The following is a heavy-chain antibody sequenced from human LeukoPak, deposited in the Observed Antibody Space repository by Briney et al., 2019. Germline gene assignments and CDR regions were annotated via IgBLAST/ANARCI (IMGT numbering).Heavy chain of an antibody. V-gene: IGHV3-11*01. Sequence: GGSLRLSCRASGFTFRDYYKSWIRQARGKAREGVSFISSSGNTIFSADAVGGRFNISRDNAKNSLYLQLNSLRAEDTAVYYCARDRGFGVVTPIDYWGQGTLVTVSS. CDR2: ISSSGNTI. CDR3: ARDRGFGVVTPIDY. CDR1: GFTFRDYY. D-gene: IGHD3-3*01. J-gene: IGHJ4*02.